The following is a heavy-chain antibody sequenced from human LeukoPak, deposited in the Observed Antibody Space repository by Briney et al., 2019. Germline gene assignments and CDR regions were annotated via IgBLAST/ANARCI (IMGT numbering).Heavy chain of an antibody. V-gene: IGHV3-66*02. Sequence: PGGSLRLSCAASGFTVSSNYMSWVRQAPGKGLEWVSVIYSGGSTYYADSVKGRFTISRDNSKNTLYLQMNSLRAEDTAVYYCARGVGYSGYYYNYYMDVWGKGTTVTVSS. D-gene: IGHD5-12*01. J-gene: IGHJ6*03. CDR3: ARGVGYSGYYYNYYMDV. CDR2: IYSGGST. CDR1: GFTVSSNY.